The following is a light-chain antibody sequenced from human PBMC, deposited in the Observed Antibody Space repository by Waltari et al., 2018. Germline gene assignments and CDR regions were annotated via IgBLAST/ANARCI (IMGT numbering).Light chain of an antibody. J-gene: IGLJ3*02. CDR3: SSYTTSSTVV. CDR2: EVS. V-gene: IGLV2-14*01. CDR1: SSDGGGYNY. Sequence: QSALTQSASVSGSPGQSITISCTGTSSDGGGYNYVSWYQQHPGKAPKLMIYEVSNRPSGLSNRFSGSKSGNTASLTISGLQAEDEADYYCSSYTTSSTVVFGGGTKLTVL.